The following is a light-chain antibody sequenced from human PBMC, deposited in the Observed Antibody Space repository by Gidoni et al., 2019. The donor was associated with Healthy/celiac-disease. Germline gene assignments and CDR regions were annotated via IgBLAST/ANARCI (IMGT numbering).Light chain of an antibody. CDR1: QSVLYSSNNKNY. J-gene: IGKJ3*01. CDR3: QQYYSTPFT. V-gene: IGKV4-1*01. Sequence: DIVMTQSPDSLAVSLGERATINCKSSQSVLYSSNNKNYLAWYQQKPGQPAKLLIYWASTRESGVPDRFSGSGSGTDFTLTISSLQAEDVAVYYCQQYYSTPFTFGPXTKVDIK. CDR2: WAS.